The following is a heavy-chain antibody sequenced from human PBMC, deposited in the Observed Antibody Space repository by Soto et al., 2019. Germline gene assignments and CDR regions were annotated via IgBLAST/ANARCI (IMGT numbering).Heavy chain of an antibody. Sequence: QVQLVESGGGVVQPGRSLRLSCAASGSIFRGYGMHWVRQAPGKGLEWVAVIRYDGSNINYADSVMGRFTISRDNSKNTLYLEMNSPRAEDTAVYYCARYGIGGTTFRGYLDYCGQGNLVTVSS. CDR3: ARYGIGGTTFRGYLDY. J-gene: IGHJ4*02. D-gene: IGHD2-15*01. CDR2: IRYDGSNI. CDR1: GSIFRGYG. V-gene: IGHV3-33*01.